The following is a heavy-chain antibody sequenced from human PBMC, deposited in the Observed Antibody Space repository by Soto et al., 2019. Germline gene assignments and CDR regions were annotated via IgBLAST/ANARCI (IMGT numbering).Heavy chain of an antibody. Sequence: GGSLRLSCAASGFTFSSYWMSWVRQAPGKGLEWVADIKQDGSEKYYVDSVKGRFTISRDNAKNSLYLQMNSLRAEDTAVYYCARGGYSSSSGGDYWGQGTLVTVSS. V-gene: IGHV3-7*01. CDR3: ARGGYSSSSGGDY. CDR2: IKQDGSEK. CDR1: GFTFSSYW. J-gene: IGHJ4*02. D-gene: IGHD6-6*01.